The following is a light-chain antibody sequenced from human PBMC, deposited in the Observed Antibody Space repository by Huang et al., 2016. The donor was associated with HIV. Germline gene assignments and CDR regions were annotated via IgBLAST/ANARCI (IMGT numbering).Light chain of an antibody. V-gene: IGKV3-11*01. Sequence: EILLTQSPATLSLSPGERATLSCRVSHNIYTYLAWYQQKPGQAPRLLIYDASTRATDVPARFRGSWSGTNFTLTISNLEPEDFAVYFCQQRSHWPPFTFGPGTKVDIK. CDR3: QQRSHWPPFT. J-gene: IGKJ3*01. CDR1: HNIYTY. CDR2: DAS.